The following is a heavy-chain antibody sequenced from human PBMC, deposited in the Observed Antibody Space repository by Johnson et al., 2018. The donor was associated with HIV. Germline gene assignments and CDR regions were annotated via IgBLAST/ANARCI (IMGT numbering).Heavy chain of an antibody. CDR1: GFTFDYYG. Sequence: VQLVESGGGVVRPGGSLRLSCAASGFTFDYYGMSWVRQAPGKGLEWVSGINWNGGSTGYADSVKGRFTISRDNAKNSLDLQMNSLRAEDTAVYYCAKDSERITIFGVVIEFNTNDAFDIWGQGTMVTVSS. V-gene: IGHV3-20*04. D-gene: IGHD3-3*01. CDR2: INWNGGST. CDR3: AKDSERITIFGVVIEFNTNDAFDI. J-gene: IGHJ3*02.